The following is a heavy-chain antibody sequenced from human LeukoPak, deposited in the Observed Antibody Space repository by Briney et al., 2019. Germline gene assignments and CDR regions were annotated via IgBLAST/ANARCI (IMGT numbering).Heavy chain of an antibody. J-gene: IGHJ6*02. D-gene: IGHD5-18*01. Sequence: EASVKVSCKASGYTFTSYYMHWVRQAPGQGPEWMGIINPSGGSTSYAQKFQGRVTMTRDTSTSTVYMELSSLRSEDTAVYYCARLDTAMVDHYYYGMDVWGQGTTVTVSS. CDR2: INPSGGST. CDR1: GYTFTSYY. V-gene: IGHV1-46*01. CDR3: ARLDTAMVDHYYYGMDV.